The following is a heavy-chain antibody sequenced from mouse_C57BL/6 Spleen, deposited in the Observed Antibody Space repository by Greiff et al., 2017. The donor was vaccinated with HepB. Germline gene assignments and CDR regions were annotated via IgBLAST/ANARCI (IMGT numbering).Heavy chain of an antibody. CDR1: GYTFTSYD. D-gene: IGHD1-1*01. Sequence: QVQLKQSGPELVKPGASVKLSCKASGYTFTSYDINWVKQRPGLGLEWIGWIYPRDGSTKYNEKFKGKATLTVDTSSSTAYMELHSLTSEDSAVYFCARSEGYYYGSSLYYFDYWGQGTTLTVSS. J-gene: IGHJ2*01. CDR3: ARSEGYYYGSSLYYFDY. CDR2: IYPRDGST. V-gene: IGHV1-85*01.